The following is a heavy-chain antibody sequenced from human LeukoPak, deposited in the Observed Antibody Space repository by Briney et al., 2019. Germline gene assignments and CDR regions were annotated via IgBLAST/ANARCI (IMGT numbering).Heavy chain of an antibody. CDR2: TYYSGST. D-gene: IGHD6-6*01. V-gene: IGHV4-30-4*01. CDR1: GGSISRGDYY. Sequence: SQTLSLTCTVSGGSISRGDYYWTWIRQPPGKGLEWIGCTYYSGSTYYNPSLKSRITISVDTSKNQFSLKVRSVTAADTAVYYCARGGTSGIHSTSFYFDYRGQGTLVTSPQ. J-gene: IGHJ4*02. CDR3: ARGGTSGIHSTSFYFDY.